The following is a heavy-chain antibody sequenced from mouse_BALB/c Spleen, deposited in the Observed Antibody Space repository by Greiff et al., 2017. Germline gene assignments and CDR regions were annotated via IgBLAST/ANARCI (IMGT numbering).Heavy chain of an antibody. J-gene: IGHJ4*01. D-gene: IGHD2-1*01. CDR1: GYAFSSSW. Sequence: VQLQESGPELVKPGASVKISCKASGYAFSSSWMNWVKQRPGQGLEWIGRIYPGDGDTNYNGKFKGKATLTADKSSSTAYMQHSSLTSVDSAVYFCARENGNPEGYNAMDYWGQGTSVTVSS. CDR2: IYPGDGDT. V-gene: IGHV1-82*01. CDR3: ARENGNPEGYNAMDY.